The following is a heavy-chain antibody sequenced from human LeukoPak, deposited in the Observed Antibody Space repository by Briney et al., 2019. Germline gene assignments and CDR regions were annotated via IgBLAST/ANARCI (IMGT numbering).Heavy chain of an antibody. CDR2: IRYDGSHT. D-gene: IGHD1-26*01. Sequence: GGSLRLSCGASGFIFNTYDMHWVRQAPGKGLEWVSFIRYDGSHTYYVDSVQGRFTISRDNAKNTVFLQMNSLRGEDTAVYYCAKPSGSGFDFWGQGTLVTVSS. CDR1: GFIFNTYD. V-gene: IGHV3-30*02. CDR3: AKPSGSGFDF. J-gene: IGHJ4*02.